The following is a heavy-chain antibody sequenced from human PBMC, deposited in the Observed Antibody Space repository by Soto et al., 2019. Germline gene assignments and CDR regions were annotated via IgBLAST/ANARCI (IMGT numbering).Heavy chain of an antibody. Sequence: QVQLVQSGAEVKKPGSSVKVSCKASGGTFSSYAISWVRQAPGQGLEWMGGIIPIFGTANYAQKFQGRVTITADESTSAAYMELSSLRSEDTAVYYCARGSLGVVVVGGGASGWFDPWGQGTLVTVSS. CDR1: GGTFSSYA. CDR3: ARGSLGVVVVGGGASGWFDP. V-gene: IGHV1-69*12. J-gene: IGHJ5*02. CDR2: IIPIFGTA. D-gene: IGHD2-15*01.